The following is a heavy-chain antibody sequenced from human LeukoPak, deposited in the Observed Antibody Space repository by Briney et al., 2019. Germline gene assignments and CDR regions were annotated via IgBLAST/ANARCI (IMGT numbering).Heavy chain of an antibody. CDR1: GGSISSYY. Sequence: SEILSLTCTVSGGSISSYYWSWIRQPAGKGLEWIGRIYTSGSTNYNPSLKSRVTMSVDTSKNQFSLKLSSVTAADTAVYYCAREGYYYGSGSYYTPLDYWGQGTLVTVSS. CDR3: AREGYYYGSGSYYTPLDY. CDR2: IYTSGST. D-gene: IGHD3-10*01. J-gene: IGHJ4*02. V-gene: IGHV4-4*07.